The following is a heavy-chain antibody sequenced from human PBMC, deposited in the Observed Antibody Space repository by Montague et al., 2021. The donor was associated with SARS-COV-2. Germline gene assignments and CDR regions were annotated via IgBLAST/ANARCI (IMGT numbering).Heavy chain of an antibody. CDR2: IYDSGST. Sequence: SETLSLTCIVSGSSVRSYYWGWIRQPPGKGLEWIGYIYDSGSTNYNPSLRSRVTISVDTSKNQLSLKLSSVTAADTVVYYCARENTVTTFGGPYYIDSWGQGTLVTVSA. CDR1: GSSVRSYY. D-gene: IGHD4-17*01. CDR3: ARENTVTTFGGPYYIDS. V-gene: IGHV4-59*02. J-gene: IGHJ4*02.